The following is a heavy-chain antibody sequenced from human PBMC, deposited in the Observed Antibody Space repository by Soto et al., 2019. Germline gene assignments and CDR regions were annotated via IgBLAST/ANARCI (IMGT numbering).Heavy chain of an antibody. Sequence: KTSETLSLTCAVSCGSIRSGGYYLSWIRQHPGKGLEWIGYIYYSGSTYYNPSLKSRVTISVDTSKNQFSLKLSSVTAADTAVYYCARGNSSSWYYFDYWGQGTLVTVSS. CDR1: CGSIRSGGYY. CDR2: IYYSGST. D-gene: IGHD6-13*01. J-gene: IGHJ4*02. CDR3: ARGNSSSWYYFDY. V-gene: IGHV4-31*11.